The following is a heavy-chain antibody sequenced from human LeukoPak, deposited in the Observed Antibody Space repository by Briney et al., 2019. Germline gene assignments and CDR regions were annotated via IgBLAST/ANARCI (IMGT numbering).Heavy chain of an antibody. CDR2: ISRSAGGT. CDR1: GFTFSNYA. CDR3: ARDVGGYGTKGSYFDY. J-gene: IGHJ4*02. Sequence: GGSLRLSCAASGFTFSNYAMNWVRQAPGRGLEWASSISRSAGGTYYADSVKGRFTISRDNAKNSLYLQMNSLRDEDTAVYYCARDVGGYGTKGSYFDYWGQGTLVTVSS. D-gene: IGHD5-12*01. V-gene: IGHV3-23*01.